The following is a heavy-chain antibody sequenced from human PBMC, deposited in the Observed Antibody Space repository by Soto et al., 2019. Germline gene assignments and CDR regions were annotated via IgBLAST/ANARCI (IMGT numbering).Heavy chain of an antibody. Sequence: QVQLVQSGAEVKKPGASVKVSCKASGYTFTSYDINWVRQATGQGLEWMGWMNPNSGNTGYAQKFQGRVTMTRNTSXSXXYMELSSLRSEDTAVYYCAVRYFDWLPHQDYGMDVWGQGTTVTVSS. CDR2: MNPNSGNT. CDR1: GYTFTSYD. CDR3: AVRYFDWLPHQDYGMDV. J-gene: IGHJ6*02. D-gene: IGHD3-9*01. V-gene: IGHV1-8*01.